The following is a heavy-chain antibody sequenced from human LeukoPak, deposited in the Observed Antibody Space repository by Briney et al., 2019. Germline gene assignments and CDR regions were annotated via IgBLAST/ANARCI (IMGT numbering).Heavy chain of an antibody. D-gene: IGHD3-22*01. Sequence: SQTLSLTCTVSGGSISSGDYYWSWIRQPPGKGLEWIGYIYYSGSTYYNPSLKSRVTISVDTSKNQFSLKLSSVTAADTAVYYCARDSAPYYYDSSGYYSWGQGTLVTVPS. CDR1: GGSISSGDYY. CDR2: IYYSGST. J-gene: IGHJ4*02. V-gene: IGHV4-30-4*01. CDR3: ARDSAPYYYDSSGYYS.